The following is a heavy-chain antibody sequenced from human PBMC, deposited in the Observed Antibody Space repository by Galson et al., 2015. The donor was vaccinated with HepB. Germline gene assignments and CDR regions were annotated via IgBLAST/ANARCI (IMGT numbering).Heavy chain of an antibody. D-gene: IGHD3-22*01. CDR3: ARDHSAIYTHLYDSSGYPPFLAGVSDPRPGDFDY. J-gene: IGHJ4*02. CDR2: INPSGGST. Sequence: SVKVSCKASGYTFTSYYMHWVRQAPGQGLEWMGIINPSGGSTSYAQKFQGRVTMTRDTSTSTVYMELSSLRSEDTAVYYCARDHSAIYTHLYDSSGYPPFLAGVSDPRPGDFDYWGQETLVTVSS. V-gene: IGHV1-46*03. CDR1: GYTFTSYY.